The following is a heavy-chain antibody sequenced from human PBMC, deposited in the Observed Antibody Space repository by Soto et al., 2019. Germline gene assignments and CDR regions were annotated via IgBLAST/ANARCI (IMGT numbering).Heavy chain of an antibody. D-gene: IGHD5-18*01. CDR3: ARGGGYSYDSFDY. Sequence: GGSLRLSCAASGFTFSSSWMHWVRQAPGKGLVWVSRVNGGGSSTNYADSVKGRFTISRDNAKNTLYLQMNSLGVEDTAVYYCARGGGYSYDSFDYWGQGTLVTVSS. CDR2: VNGGGSST. V-gene: IGHV3-74*01. J-gene: IGHJ4*02. CDR1: GFTFSSSW.